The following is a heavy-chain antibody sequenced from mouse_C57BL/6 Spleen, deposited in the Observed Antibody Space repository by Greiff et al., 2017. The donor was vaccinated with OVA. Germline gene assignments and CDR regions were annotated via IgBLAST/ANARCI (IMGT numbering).Heavy chain of an antibody. V-gene: IGHV1-18*01. CDR3: ARYDYGSGYAMDY. D-gene: IGHD1-1*01. Sequence: VQLKESGPELVKPGASVKIPCKASGYTFTDYNMDWVKQSHGKSLEWIGDINPNNGGTIYNQKFKGKATLTVDKSSSTAYMELRSLTSEDTAVYYCARYDYGSGYAMDYWGQGTSVTVSS. CDR2: INPNNGGT. CDR1: GYTFTDYN. J-gene: IGHJ4*01.